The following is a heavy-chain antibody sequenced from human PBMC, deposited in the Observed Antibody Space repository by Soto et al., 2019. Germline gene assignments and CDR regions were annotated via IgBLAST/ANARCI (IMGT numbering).Heavy chain of an antibody. D-gene: IGHD3-22*01. CDR2: IYYSGST. J-gene: IGHJ4*02. V-gene: IGHV4-30-4*01. CDR3: ARVTYYYDSSGYSPYRYFDY. CDR1: GGSISSGDYY. Sequence: ASETLSLTCTVSGGSISSGDYYWSWIRQPPGKGLEWIGYIYYSGSTYYNPSLKSRVTISVDTSKNLFSLKLSSVTAADTAVYYCARVTYYYDSSGYSPYRYFDYWGQGTLVTVSS.